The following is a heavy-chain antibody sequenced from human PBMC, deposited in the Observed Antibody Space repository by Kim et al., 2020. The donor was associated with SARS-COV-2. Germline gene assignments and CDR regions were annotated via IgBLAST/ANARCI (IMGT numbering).Heavy chain of an antibody. V-gene: IGHV1-69*01. D-gene: IGHD5-12*01. Sequence: QKFQGRVTITADESTSTAYMELSSLRSEDTAVYYCARGSSSSGYDIYFQHWGQGTLVTVSS. J-gene: IGHJ1*01. CDR3: ARGSSSSGYDIYFQH.